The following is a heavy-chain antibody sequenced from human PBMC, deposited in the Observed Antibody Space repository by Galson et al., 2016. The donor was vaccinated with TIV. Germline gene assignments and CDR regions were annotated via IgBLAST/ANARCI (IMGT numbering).Heavy chain of an antibody. J-gene: IGHJ6*02. D-gene: IGHD2-21*01. Sequence: SLRLSCAASAFTVSDNHMTWVRQAPGKGLEWVAIMSSGGSLNYADFVRGRFTVSRDTSKNTLYLQMNSLRTDDTAIYYCTRERRFCGNNCYLSYYYGMDVWGQGTTVTVSS. V-gene: IGHV3-66*02. CDR1: AFTVSDNH. CDR2: MSSGGSL. CDR3: TRERRFCGNNCYLSYYYGMDV.